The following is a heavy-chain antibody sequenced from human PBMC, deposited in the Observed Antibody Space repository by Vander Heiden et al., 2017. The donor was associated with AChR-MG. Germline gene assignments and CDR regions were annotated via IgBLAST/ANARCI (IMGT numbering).Heavy chain of an antibody. CDR2: IIPILGIA. CDR1: GGTFSSYT. J-gene: IGHJ4*02. CDR3: ARDLRGGEVQWLDDY. Sequence: QVQLVQSGAEVKKPGSSVKVPCKASGGTFSSYTTSGVRQAPGQGLEWMGRIIPILGIANYAQKFQGSVTITADKSTSTAYMELSSLRSEDTAVYYCARDLRGGEVQWLDDYWGQGTLVTVSS. D-gene: IGHD6-19*01. V-gene: IGHV1-69*08.